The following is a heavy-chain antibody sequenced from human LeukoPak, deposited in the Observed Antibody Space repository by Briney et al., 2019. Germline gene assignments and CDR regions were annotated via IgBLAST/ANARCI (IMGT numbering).Heavy chain of an antibody. CDR2: ISGHNGNT. V-gene: IGHV1-18*01. CDR1: RYTFSTYG. D-gene: IGHD3-22*01. J-gene: IGHJ4*02. Sequence: GASVKVSCKGFRYTFSTYGVSWVRQAPGQGLEWMGWISGHNGNTNYAQKFQGRVTMTTDTSTTTAYMELRSLRSDDTAVYYCARSVKIVPYYNYYDSSDYYFDYWGQGTLVTVSS. CDR3: ARSVKIVPYYNYYDSSDYYFDY.